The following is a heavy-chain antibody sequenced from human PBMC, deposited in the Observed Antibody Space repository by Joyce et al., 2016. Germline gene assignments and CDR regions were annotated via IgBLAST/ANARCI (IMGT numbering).Heavy chain of an antibody. D-gene: IGHD1-14*01. CDR2: IWFYETNK. V-gene: IGHV3-33*01. CDR1: GFPFSDYR. Sequence: QVHLVESGGGVVQPGRSLRLACAASGFPFSDYRMHWVRQAPCKGLEWVASIWFYETNKYYADSVKGRFTISRDNSKNTLYLQMNSLRADDTGVYYCARDVPAYRKAFDVWGQGTLVTVSP. CDR3: ARDVPAYRKAFDV. J-gene: IGHJ3*01.